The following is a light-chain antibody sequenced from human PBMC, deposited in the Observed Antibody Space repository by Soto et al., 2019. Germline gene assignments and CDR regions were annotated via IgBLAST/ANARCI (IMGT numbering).Light chain of an antibody. J-gene: IGKJ1*01. CDR3: QQYNSYRA. Sequence: DSQMTQSPSTLSASVGDRVTITCRASQSISNWLAWHQQKPGKAPKLLIYKASSLESGVPSRFSGSGSGTEFTLTISSLQPDDFATYYCQQYNSYRAFGQWTKVDIK. CDR1: QSISNW. CDR2: KAS. V-gene: IGKV1-5*03.